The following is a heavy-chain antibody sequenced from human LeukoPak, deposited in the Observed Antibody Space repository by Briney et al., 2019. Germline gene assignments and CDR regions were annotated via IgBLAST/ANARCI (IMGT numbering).Heavy chain of an antibody. CDR1: GGSFSGYY. J-gene: IGHJ4*02. V-gene: IGHV4-34*01. Sequence: SETLSLTCAVYGGSFSGYYWSWIRQPPGKGLEWLGSIYYSGSTYYNPSLKSRVTISVDTSKNQFSLKLSSVTAADTAVYYCARHSRNYDILTGYYTPPDYWGQGTLVTVSS. CDR2: IYYSGST. CDR3: ARHSRNYDILTGYYTPPDY. D-gene: IGHD3-9*01.